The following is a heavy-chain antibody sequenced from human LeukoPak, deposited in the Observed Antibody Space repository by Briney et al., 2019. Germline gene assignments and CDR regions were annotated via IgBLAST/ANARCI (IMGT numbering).Heavy chain of an antibody. D-gene: IGHD1-26*01. CDR2: IYYSGST. V-gene: IGHV4-39*07. Sequence: PSETLSLTCSVSGGSISSSSYYWGWIRQPPGKGLEWIGSIYYSGSTYYNPSLKSRVTISVDTSKNWFSLKLSSVAAADTAVYYCARDRVGAMSWFDPWGQGTLVTVSS. J-gene: IGHJ5*02. CDR1: GGSISSSSYY. CDR3: ARDRVGAMSWFDP.